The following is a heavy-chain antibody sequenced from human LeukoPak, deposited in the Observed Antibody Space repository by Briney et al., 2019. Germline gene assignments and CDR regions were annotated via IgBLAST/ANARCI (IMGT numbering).Heavy chain of an antibody. CDR1: GFTFDDYA. CDR2: ISGSGGST. V-gene: IGHV3-23*01. CDR3: AKSPYSSSWYGFDY. D-gene: IGHD6-13*01. Sequence: GGSLRLSCTASGFTFDDYAMSWFRQAPGKGLEWVSAISGSGGSTYYADSVKGRFTISRDNSKNTLYLQMNSLRAEDTAVYYCAKSPYSSSWYGFDYWGQGTLVTVSS. J-gene: IGHJ4*02.